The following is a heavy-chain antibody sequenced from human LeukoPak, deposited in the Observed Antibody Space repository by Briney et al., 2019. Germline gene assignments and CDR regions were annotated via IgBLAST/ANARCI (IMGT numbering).Heavy chain of an antibody. V-gene: IGHV1-18*01. CDR2: ISAYNGNT. J-gene: IGHJ6*02. D-gene: IGHD3-10*01. CDR3: AREEARRTYYYGSGSHSYCYYGMDV. CDR1: GYTFTSYG. Sequence: ASVKVSCKASGYTFTSYGISWVRQAPGQGLEWMGWISAYNGNTNYAQKLQGRVTMTTDTSTSTAYMELRSLRSDDTAVYYCAREEARRTYYYGSGSHSYCYYGMDVWGQGTTVTVSS.